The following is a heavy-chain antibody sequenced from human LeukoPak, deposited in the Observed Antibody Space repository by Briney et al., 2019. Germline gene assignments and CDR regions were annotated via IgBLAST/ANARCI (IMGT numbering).Heavy chain of an antibody. CDR1: GFTFTTYA. V-gene: IGHV1-3*01. Sequence: GASVKVSCTTSGFTFTTYAIQWVRQAPGQRLEWMGWINAGNGNTKYSQNFQGRVTITRDTSASTAYMELSSLRSEDTAVYYCAREHDFLSGYGMDVWGQGTTVTVSS. CDR3: AREHDFLSGYGMDV. J-gene: IGHJ6*02. D-gene: IGHD3-3*01. CDR2: INAGNGNT.